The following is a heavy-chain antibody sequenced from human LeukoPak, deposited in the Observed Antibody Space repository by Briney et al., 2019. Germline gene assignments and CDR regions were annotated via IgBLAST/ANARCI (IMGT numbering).Heavy chain of an antibody. CDR3: ATQDNSQQGTFDY. D-gene: IGHD7-27*01. CDR1: GFTFSSYA. CDR2: ISYDGSNK. Sequence: GGSLRLSCAAAGFTFSSYAMHWVRQAPGKGLEWVAVISYDGSNKYYADSVKGRFTISRDNSKNTLYLQMNSLRAEDTAVYYCATQDNSQQGTFDYWGQGTLVTVSS. J-gene: IGHJ4*02. V-gene: IGHV3-30-3*01.